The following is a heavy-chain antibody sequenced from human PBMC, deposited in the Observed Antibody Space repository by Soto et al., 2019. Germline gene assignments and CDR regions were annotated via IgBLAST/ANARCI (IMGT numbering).Heavy chain of an antibody. CDR3: ARVEGIDAASSGAFVI. V-gene: IGHV3-11*05. CDR1: GFTFSDYY. CDR2: ITSSSSYT. J-gene: IGHJ3*02. D-gene: IGHD2-15*01. Sequence: QVQLVESGGGLVKPGGSLRLSCAASGFTFSDYYMSWIRQAPGKGLEWVSYITSSSSYTNYADSVKGRFTISRDNAKNLLYPHMPSMRAEATAVCYCARVEGIDAASSGAFVIWGQGTMVTASS.